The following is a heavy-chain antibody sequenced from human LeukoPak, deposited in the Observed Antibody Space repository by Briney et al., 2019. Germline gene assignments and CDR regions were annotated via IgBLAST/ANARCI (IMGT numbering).Heavy chain of an antibody. CDR2: ISYDGSNK. CDR3: ARDLYPGYGCVDY. CDR1: GFTFSSYA. D-gene: IGHD5-18*01. Sequence: GGSLRLSCAASGFTFSSYAMHWVRQAPGKGLEWVAVISYDGSNKYYADSVKGRFTISRDNSKNTLYLQMNSLRAEDTAVYYCARDLYPGYGCVDYWGQGTLVTVPS. V-gene: IGHV3-30-3*01. J-gene: IGHJ4*02.